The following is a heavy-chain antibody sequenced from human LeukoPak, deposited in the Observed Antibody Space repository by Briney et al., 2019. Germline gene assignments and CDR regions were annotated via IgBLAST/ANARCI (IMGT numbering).Heavy chain of an antibody. CDR2: INPNSGGT. CDR1: GYTFTGYY. J-gene: IGHJ4*02. D-gene: IGHD3-22*01. Sequence: GASVKVSCKASGYTFTGYYMHWVRQAPGQGLEWMGRINPNSGGTNYAQKFQGRVTMTRDTSISTAYMELSRLRSDDTAVYYCATDYYVSSGYPTTSDYWGQGTLVTVSS. V-gene: IGHV1-2*06. CDR3: ATDYYVSSGYPTTSDY.